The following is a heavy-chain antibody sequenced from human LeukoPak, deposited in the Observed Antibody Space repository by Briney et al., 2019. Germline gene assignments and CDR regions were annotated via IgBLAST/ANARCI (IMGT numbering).Heavy chain of an antibody. V-gene: IGHV4-59*01. CDR3: ARANRVYYFDY. J-gene: IGHJ4*02. D-gene: IGHD6-13*01. CDR1: GFTFSSYS. CDR2: IYYSGST. Sequence: PGGSLRLSCAASGFTFSSYSMNWVRQPPGKGLEWVGYIYYSGSTNYTPSLKSRVTISVDTSKNQFSLKLSSVTAADTAVYYCARANRVYYFDYWGQGTLVTVSS.